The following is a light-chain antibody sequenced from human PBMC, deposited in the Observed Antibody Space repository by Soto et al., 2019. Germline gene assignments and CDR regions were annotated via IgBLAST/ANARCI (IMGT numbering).Light chain of an antibody. V-gene: IGKV4-1*01. Sequence: DIVMTQSPDSLTVSLGERATINCKSSQSVLYSYNNKNYLAWYQQKPGQTPRLLIYWASTRESGVPDRFSGSGSGTDFTLTISSLQAEDLAVYYCQQYYGSSWTFGQGTKVEIK. CDR2: WAS. J-gene: IGKJ1*01. CDR1: QSVLYSYNNKNY. CDR3: QQYYGSSWT.